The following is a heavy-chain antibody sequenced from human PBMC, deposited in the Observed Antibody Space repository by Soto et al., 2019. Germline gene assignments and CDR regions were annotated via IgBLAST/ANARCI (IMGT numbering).Heavy chain of an antibody. D-gene: IGHD3-3*01. CDR1: GYTFTSYD. V-gene: IGHV1-8*01. J-gene: IGHJ5*02. Sequence: QVQLVQSGAEVKKPGASVKVSCKASGYTFTSYDINWVRQATGQGLEWMGGMNPNSGNTGYAQTFQGRVTMTRNTSISTAYMELSSLRSEDTAVYYCAMEYYDFSRGEFDPWGQGTLVTVSS. CDR2: MNPNSGNT. CDR3: AMEYYDFSRGEFDP.